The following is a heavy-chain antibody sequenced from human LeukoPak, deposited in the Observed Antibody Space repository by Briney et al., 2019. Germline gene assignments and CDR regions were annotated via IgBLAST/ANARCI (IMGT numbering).Heavy chain of an antibody. CDR1: GASINYFY. J-gene: IGHJ4*02. V-gene: IGHV4-59*01. D-gene: IGHD5-18*01. Sequence: PSETLSLTCSVSGASINYFYWNWIRQAPGKGLEWIGNIYFSGSTIHNPSLKSRATISVDTSKNLFSLKLTSVTTADTAVYFCARGGGYSYDLDNWGQGTLVTVSS. CDR3: ARGGGYSYDLDN. CDR2: IYFSGST.